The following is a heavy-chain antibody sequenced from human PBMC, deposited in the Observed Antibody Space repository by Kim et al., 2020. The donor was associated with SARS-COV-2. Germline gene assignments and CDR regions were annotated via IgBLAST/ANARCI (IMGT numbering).Heavy chain of an antibody. D-gene: IGHD3-10*01. Sequence: GGSLRLSCAASGFTFSSYSMNWVRQAPGKGLEWVSSISSSSSYIYYADSVKGRFTISRDNAKNSPYLQMNSLRAEDTAVYYRARMMVRGVPPPAIDYWGQGTLVTVSS. J-gene: IGHJ4*02. CDR2: ISSSSSYI. V-gene: IGHV3-21*01. CDR1: GFTFSSYS. CDR3: ARMMVRGVPPPAIDY.